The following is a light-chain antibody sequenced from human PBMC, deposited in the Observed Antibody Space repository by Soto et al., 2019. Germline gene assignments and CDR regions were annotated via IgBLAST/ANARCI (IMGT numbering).Light chain of an antibody. Sequence: ELVLTQSPATLSLSPGDRDTLSCRASQSISSYLAWYQQKPSQAPRLLIYGAYNRATGIPARFSGSGSGKDFPLPFSSLELKDLAFYYCPLRRKCSFFGGGTRVDIK. CDR3: PLRRKCSF. CDR1: QSISSY. CDR2: GAY. J-gene: IGKJ4*01. V-gene: IGKV3-11*01.